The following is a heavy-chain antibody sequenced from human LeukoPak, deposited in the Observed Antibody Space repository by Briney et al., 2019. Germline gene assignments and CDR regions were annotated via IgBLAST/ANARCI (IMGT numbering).Heavy chain of an antibody. CDR1: GGSISSYY. CDR2: IYYSGST. J-gene: IGHJ5*02. D-gene: IGHD3-9*01. V-gene: IGHV4-59*01. CDR3: ARGHYDILTGYYIGFDP. Sequence: SETLSLTCTVSGGSISSYYWSWIRQPPGKGLEWIGYIYYSGSTNYNPSLKSRVTISVDASKNQFSPKLSSVTAADTAVYYCARGHYDILTGYYIGFDPWGQGTLVTVSS.